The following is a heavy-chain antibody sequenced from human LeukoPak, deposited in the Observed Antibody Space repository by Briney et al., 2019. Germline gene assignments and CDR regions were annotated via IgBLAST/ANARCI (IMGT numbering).Heavy chain of an antibody. CDR3: GRDIRMVGATHYFDY. Sequence: PSETLSLTCTVSGWSVSTYYWSWIRQTPGKGLEWIAYMHYGGSPNYNPSLKSRVTMSVDTSKNQFSLDLYSVTAADTAVYYCGRDIRMVGATHYFDYWGPGALVTVSS. D-gene: IGHD1-26*01. J-gene: IGHJ4*02. V-gene: IGHV4-59*02. CDR1: GWSVSTYY. CDR2: MHYGGSP.